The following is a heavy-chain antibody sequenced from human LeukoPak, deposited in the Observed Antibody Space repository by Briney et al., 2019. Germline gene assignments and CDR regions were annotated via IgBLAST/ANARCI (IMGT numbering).Heavy chain of an antibody. CDR3: ARLTGTTGFDY. V-gene: IGHV3-7*01. D-gene: IGHD1-1*01. CDR1: GFPFSSYW. Sequence: GGSLRLSCAASGFPFSSYWMSWVRQAPGKGLEWVANIRQDGSDKYYVDSVKGRFTISRDNAKNSLYLQLNSLRADDTAVYYCARLTGTTGFDYWGQGTLVTVSS. J-gene: IGHJ4*02. CDR2: IRQDGSDK.